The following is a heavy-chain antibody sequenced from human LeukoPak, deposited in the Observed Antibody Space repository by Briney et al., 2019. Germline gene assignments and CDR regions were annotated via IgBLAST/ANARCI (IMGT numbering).Heavy chain of an antibody. CDR3: ARTPGSSGCYFDY. Sequence: SETLSLTCAVYGGSFSGYYWSWIRQPPGKGLEWIGYIYYSGSTNYNPSLKSRVTISVDTSKNQFSLKLSSVTAADTAVYYCARTPGSSGCYFDYWGQGTLVTVSS. J-gene: IGHJ4*02. CDR2: IYYSGST. CDR1: GGSFSGYY. V-gene: IGHV4-59*01. D-gene: IGHD3-22*01.